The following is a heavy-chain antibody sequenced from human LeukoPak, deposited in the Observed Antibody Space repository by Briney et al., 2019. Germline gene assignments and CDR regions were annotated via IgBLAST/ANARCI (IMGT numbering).Heavy chain of an antibody. J-gene: IGHJ4*02. CDR2: ISHSGNT. CDR1: GYSISSTYY. V-gene: IGHV4-38-2*02. Sequence: SETLSLTCTVSGYSISSTYYGAWIRQPPGKGLEWIATISHSGNTYYTPSQESRLTISLDTSKKHFSLRLSSVTAADTAVYDCARVNAPVATFDYWGLGTLVAVSS. CDR3: ARVNAPVATFDY. D-gene: IGHD1-1*01.